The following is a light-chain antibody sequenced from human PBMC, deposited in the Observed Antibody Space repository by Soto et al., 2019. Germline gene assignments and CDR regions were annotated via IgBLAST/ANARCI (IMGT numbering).Light chain of an antibody. CDR1: SSNIGNNY. J-gene: IGLJ2*01. CDR3: GTWDSSLSAVV. CDR2: DNN. Sequence: QSVLTQPPSVSAAPGQKVTISCSGSSSNIGNNYVSWYQQLPGTAPKLLIYDNNKPPSGIPDRFSGSKSGTSATLGTTGLQTGDEADYYCGTWDSSLSAVVFGGGTKLTVL. V-gene: IGLV1-51*01.